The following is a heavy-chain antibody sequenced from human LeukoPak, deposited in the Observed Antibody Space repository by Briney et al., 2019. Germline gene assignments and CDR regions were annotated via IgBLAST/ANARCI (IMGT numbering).Heavy chain of an antibody. CDR3: ARGRGGSIVIVAPYFDS. D-gene: IGHD5-12*01. CDR1: GSSFTISDYA. V-gene: IGHV1-69*05. J-gene: IGHJ4*02. Sequence: ASVKVSCKPSGSSFTISDYAIVWVRQAPGQGLEWMGGIIPVFGRPDYAPKFQGRITITTDESTNTAYMQLSSLTSEDTAVYYCARGRGGSIVIVAPYFDSWGQGTLVSVSP. CDR2: IIPVFGRP.